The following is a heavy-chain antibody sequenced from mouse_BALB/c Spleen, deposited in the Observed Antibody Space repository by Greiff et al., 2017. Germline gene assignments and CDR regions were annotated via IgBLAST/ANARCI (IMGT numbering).Heavy chain of an antibody. D-gene: IGHD2-3*01. CDR3: ASIYDGYPFAY. V-gene: IGHV3-2*02. Sequence: EVQLQQSGPGLVKPSQSLSLTCTVTGYSITSDYAWNWIRQFPGNKLEWMGYISYSGSTSYNPSLKSRISITRDTSKNQFFLQLNSVTTEDTATYYCASIYDGYPFAYWGQGTLVTVSA. CDR2: ISYSGST. J-gene: IGHJ3*01. CDR1: GYSITSDYA.